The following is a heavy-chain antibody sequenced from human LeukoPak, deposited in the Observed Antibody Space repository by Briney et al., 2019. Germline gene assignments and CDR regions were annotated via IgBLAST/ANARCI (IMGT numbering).Heavy chain of an antibody. CDR2: IIPILGIA. J-gene: IGHJ4*02. CDR1: GGTFSSYA. Sequence: ASVKVSCKASGGTFSSYAISWVRQAPGQGLEWMGRIIPILGIANYAQKFQGRVTITADKSTSTAYMELSSLRSEDTAVYYCAREISMTTVPNGAFDYWGQGTLVTVSS. CDR3: AREISMTTVPNGAFDY. D-gene: IGHD4-17*01. V-gene: IGHV1-69*04.